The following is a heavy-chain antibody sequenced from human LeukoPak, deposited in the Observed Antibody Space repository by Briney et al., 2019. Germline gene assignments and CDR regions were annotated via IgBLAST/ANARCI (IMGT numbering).Heavy chain of an antibody. J-gene: IGHJ5*02. CDR3: ARDLGQYYDTSDNWFDP. V-gene: IGHV3-74*01. D-gene: IGHD3-22*01. CDR2: INRDGINT. CDR1: GFTFSSHD. Sequence: GRSLRLSCAASGFTFSSHDMHWVRQAPGKGLEWVSRINRDGINTSYADSVKGRFTISRDNAKNTLNLQMNSLRAEDTAVYYCARDLGQYYDTSDNWFDPWGQGTLVTVSS.